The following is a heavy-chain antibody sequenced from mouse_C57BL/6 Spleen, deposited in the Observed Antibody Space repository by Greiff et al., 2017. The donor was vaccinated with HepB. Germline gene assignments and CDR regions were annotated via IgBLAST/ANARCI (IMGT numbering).Heavy chain of an antibody. V-gene: IGHV5-17*01. CDR2: ISSGSSTI. J-gene: IGHJ2*01. D-gene: IGHD2-4*01. CDR1: GFTFSDYG. CDR3: ARPYYYDYGGYFDY. Sequence: EVKLMESGGGLVKPGGSLKLSCAASGFTFSDYGMHWVRQAPEKGLEWVAYISSGSSTIYYADTVKGRFTISRDNAKNTLFLQMTSLRSEDTAMYYCARPYYYDYGGYFDYWGQGTTLTVSS.